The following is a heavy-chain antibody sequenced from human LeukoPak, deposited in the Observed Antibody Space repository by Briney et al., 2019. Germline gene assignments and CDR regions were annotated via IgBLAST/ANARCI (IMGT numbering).Heavy chain of an antibody. V-gene: IGHV4-34*01. Sequence: SETPSLTCAVYGGSFSGYYWSWIRQPPGKGLEWIGEINHSGSTNYNPSLKSRVTISVDTSKNQFSLKLSSVTAADTAVYYCASRWFNWFDPWGQGTLVTVSS. J-gene: IGHJ5*02. CDR3: ASRWFNWFDP. D-gene: IGHD2-15*01. CDR1: GGSFSGYY. CDR2: INHSGST.